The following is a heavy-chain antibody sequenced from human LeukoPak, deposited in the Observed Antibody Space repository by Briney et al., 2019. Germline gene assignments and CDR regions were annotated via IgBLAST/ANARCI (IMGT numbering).Heavy chain of an antibody. D-gene: IGHD2-2*01. J-gene: IGHJ5*02. CDR1: GFTFSSYA. Sequence: GGTLRLSCAASGFTFSSYAMSWVRQAPATGLERVSAISGSGGSTYYADSVTGRFTISRDNSKNTLYLQMNSLRAEDTAVYYCAKGGYCSSTSCYGDWFDPWGQGTLVTVSS. CDR3: AKGGYCSSTSCYGDWFDP. CDR2: ISGSGGST. V-gene: IGHV3-23*01.